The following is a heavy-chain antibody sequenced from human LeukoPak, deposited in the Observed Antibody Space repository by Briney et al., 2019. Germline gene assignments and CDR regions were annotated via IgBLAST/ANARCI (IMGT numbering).Heavy chain of an antibody. CDR2: ISAYNGNT. CDR1: GYTFTSYG. CDR3: ARSRGIAAAGIQRGWDY. V-gene: IGHV1-18*01. Sequence: ASVKVSCKASGYTFTSYGISWVRQAPGQGLEWMGWISAYNGNTNYAQKLQGRVTMTTDTSTSTAYMELRSLRSDDTAVYYCARSRGIAAAGIQRGWDYWGQGTLVTVSS. J-gene: IGHJ4*02. D-gene: IGHD6-13*01.